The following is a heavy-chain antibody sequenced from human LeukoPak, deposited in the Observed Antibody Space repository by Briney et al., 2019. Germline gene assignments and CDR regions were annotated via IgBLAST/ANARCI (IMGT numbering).Heavy chain of an antibody. CDR1: GFTFSSYG. J-gene: IGHJ4*02. Sequence: GGSLRLSCAASGFTFSSYGMHWVRQAPGKGLEWVAVISYDGSNKYYADSVKGRFTISRDNSKNTLYLQMNSLRAEDTAVYYCAKLPGIAAAGFDYWGQGTLVTVSS. CDR2: ISYDGSNK. V-gene: IGHV3-30*18. CDR3: AKLPGIAAAGFDY. D-gene: IGHD6-13*01.